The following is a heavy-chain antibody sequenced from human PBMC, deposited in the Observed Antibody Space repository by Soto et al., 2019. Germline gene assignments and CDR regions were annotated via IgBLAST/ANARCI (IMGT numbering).Heavy chain of an antibody. D-gene: IGHD6-13*01. J-gene: IGHJ4*02. V-gene: IGHV3-23*01. CDR1: GFTFTSYA. CDR2: FSGSGGGT. Sequence: GGSLRLSCAASGFTFTSYAMSWVRQAPGKGLKWVSAFSGSGGGTYYADSVKGRFTISRDNSKNTLYLQMNSLRAEDTAVYYCAKHSSSWYYFDYWGQGTLVTVYS. CDR3: AKHSSSWYYFDY.